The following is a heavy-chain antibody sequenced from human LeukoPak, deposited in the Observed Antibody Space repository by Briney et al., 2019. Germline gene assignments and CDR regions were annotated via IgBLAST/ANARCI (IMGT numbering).Heavy chain of an antibody. V-gene: IGHV3-33*08. CDR1: GFTFSSYV. J-gene: IGHJ4*02. CDR3: ARGCSGGSCFARADY. D-gene: IGHD2-15*01. Sequence: GGSLRLSCAASGFTFSSYVMSWARQAPGKGLEWVALIWYDGSNKHYADSVKDRFTISRDNSKNTLYLQMNSLRAEDTAVYYCARGCSGGSCFARADYWGQGTLVTVSS. CDR2: IWYDGSNK.